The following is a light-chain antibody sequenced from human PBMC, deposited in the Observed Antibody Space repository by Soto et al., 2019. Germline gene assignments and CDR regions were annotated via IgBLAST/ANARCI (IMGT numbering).Light chain of an antibody. J-gene: IGKJ5*01. CDR1: QSVRTY. CDR2: DAS. Sequence: EIVLTQSPVTLSLSPGERATLSCRASQSVRTYLAWYQVKPGQAPRLLIYDASSRASGVPARFSGSGSGTDFTLTISSLEPEDFAFYYCQQRNSWPPITFGQGTRLEIK. CDR3: QQRNSWPPIT. V-gene: IGKV3-11*01.